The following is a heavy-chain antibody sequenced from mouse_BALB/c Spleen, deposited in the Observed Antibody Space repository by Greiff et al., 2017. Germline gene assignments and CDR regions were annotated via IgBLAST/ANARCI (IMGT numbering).Heavy chain of an antibody. CDR3: ARDDYDQGYYYAMDY. CDR2: INPSNGRT. J-gene: IGHJ4*01. D-gene: IGHD2-4*01. V-gene: IGHV1S81*02. Sequence: QVQLQQPGAELVKPGASVKLSCKASGYTFTSYWMHWVKQRPGQGLEWIGEINPSNGRTNYNEKFKSKATLTVDKSSSTAYMQLSSLTSEDSAVYYCARDDYDQGYYYAMDYWGQGTSVTVSS. CDR1: GYTFTSYW.